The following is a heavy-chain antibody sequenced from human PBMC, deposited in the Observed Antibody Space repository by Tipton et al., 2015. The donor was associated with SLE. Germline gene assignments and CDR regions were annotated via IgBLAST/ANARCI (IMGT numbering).Heavy chain of an antibody. J-gene: IGHJ1*01. D-gene: IGHD2-2*01. CDR3: ASQGYCSSTSCPIGYFQH. V-gene: IGHV1-18*01. CDR2: ISAYNGNT. Sequence: QSGAEVKKPGASVKVSCKASGYTFTSYGISWVRQAPGQGLGWMGWISAYNGNTNYAQKLQGRVTMTTDTSTSTAYMELRSLRSDDTAVYYCASQGYCSSTSCPIGYFQHWGQGTLVTVSS. CDR1: GYTFTSYG.